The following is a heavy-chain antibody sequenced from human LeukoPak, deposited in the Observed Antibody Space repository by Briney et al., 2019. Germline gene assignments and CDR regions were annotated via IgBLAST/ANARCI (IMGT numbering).Heavy chain of an antibody. J-gene: IGHJ6*04. CDR3: ARESGHCSSANCYELPGGGLDV. D-gene: IGHD2-2*01. V-gene: IGHV1-69*01. Sequence: ASVKVSCKASGGTFSSYAISWVRQAPGQGLEWMGGIIPIFGTANYAQKFQGRVTITADESTSTAYMELSSLRSEDTAVYYCARESGHCSSANCYELPGGGLDVWGKGTTVTVSS. CDR1: GGTFSSYA. CDR2: IIPIFGTA.